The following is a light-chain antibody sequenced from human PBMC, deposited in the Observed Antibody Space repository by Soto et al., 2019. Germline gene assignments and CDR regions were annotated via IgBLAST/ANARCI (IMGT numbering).Light chain of an antibody. CDR2: GTS. Sequence: EIVLTQSPGTLSLSPGETATLSCRASQTIGRNYLAWYQQKPGQAPRLLIFGTSTRATGIPDRFSGSGSGTDFTLTISRLEPEDFAIYYCQQYGGVPYTFGQGTKVDIK. V-gene: IGKV3-20*01. J-gene: IGKJ2*01. CDR3: QQYGGVPYT. CDR1: QTIGRNY.